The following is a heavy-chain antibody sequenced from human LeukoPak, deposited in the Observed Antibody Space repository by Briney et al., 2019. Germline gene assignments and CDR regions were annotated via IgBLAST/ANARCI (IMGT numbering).Heavy chain of an antibody. CDR3: ARDRPNYYGSDGHYYRRDGDY. CDR1: GFTFSSYA. CDR2: ITSRGEST. Sequence: GGSLRLSCAASGFTFSSYAMSWVRQAPGKGLQWVSSITSRGESTWYVDSVKGRFTITRDNSENTLYLQMHSLRAEDTAVYYCARDRPNYYGSDGHYYRRDGDYWGRGTLVSVPS. J-gene: IGHJ4*02. V-gene: IGHV3-23*01. D-gene: IGHD3-22*01.